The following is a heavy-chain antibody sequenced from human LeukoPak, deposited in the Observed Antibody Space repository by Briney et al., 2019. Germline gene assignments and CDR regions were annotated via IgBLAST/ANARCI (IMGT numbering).Heavy chain of an antibody. V-gene: IGHV4-59*01. Sequence: PSETLSLTCTVSGGSISSYYWSWIRQPAGKGLEWIGYINYSGSTSYNPSLTSRVTISVDTSKNQFSLNLTSVTAADTAVYYCARNDFWGGYPYYYYYYMDVWGKGTTVIVSS. J-gene: IGHJ6*03. CDR2: INYSGST. CDR3: ARNDFWGGYPYYYYYYMDV. D-gene: IGHD3-3*01. CDR1: GGSISSYY.